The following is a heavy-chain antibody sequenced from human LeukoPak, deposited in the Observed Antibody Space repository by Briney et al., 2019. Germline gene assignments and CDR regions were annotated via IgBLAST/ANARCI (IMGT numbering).Heavy chain of an antibody. J-gene: IGHJ6*02. CDR1: GYTFTSYG. V-gene: IGHV1-18*01. D-gene: IGHD3-3*01. CDR3: ARDQRDDFWSGLYYYYYYGMDV. CDR2: ISAYNGST. Sequence: ASVKVSCKASGYTFTSYGISWVRQAPGQGLEWMGWISAYNGSTNYAQKLQGRVTMTTDTSTSTAYMELRSLRSDDTAVYYRARDQRDDFWSGLYYYYYYGMDVWGQGTTVTVSS.